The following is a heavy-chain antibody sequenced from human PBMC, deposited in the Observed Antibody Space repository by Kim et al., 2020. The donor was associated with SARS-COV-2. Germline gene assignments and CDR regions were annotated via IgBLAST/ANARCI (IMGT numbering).Heavy chain of an antibody. CDR2: IIPIFGTT. CDR3: ARDLWRLGGGFYYYGMDV. J-gene: IGHJ6*02. V-gene: IGHV1-69*13. Sequence: SVKVSCKASGGTFSSYGISWVRQAPGQGLEWMGGIIPIFGTTKYAQKFQGRVTIAAAESTGTAYMELTNLRSEDTAVYFCARDLWRLGGGFYYYGMDVWGQGTTVTVSS. D-gene: IGHD3-16*01. CDR1: GGTFSSYG.